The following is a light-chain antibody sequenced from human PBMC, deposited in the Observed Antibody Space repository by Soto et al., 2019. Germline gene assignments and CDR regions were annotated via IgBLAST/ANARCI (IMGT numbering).Light chain of an antibody. CDR3: QQRTSWPLT. CDR2: DGS. V-gene: IGKV3-11*01. J-gene: IGKJ5*01. Sequence: EIVLTQSPATLSLSPGERAALSCRASQSVSNFLAWYQQKLGQVPRLFFYDGSNRATGFPARFVGIGFGTVFLLTFSSLEPEDFAVYYCQQRTSWPLTFGQGTRLEIK. CDR1: QSVSNF.